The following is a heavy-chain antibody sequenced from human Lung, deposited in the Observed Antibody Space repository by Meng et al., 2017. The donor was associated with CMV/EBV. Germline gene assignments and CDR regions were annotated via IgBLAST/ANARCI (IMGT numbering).Heavy chain of an antibody. V-gene: IGHV3-74*01. Sequence: GGSXRLXCAASGFTFSNYWIHWVRQAPGKGLEWVSRINTDGSSTAYADSVKGRFTISRDNAKNAVFLHISSVRAEDTAVFYCARDPVRGDLDYWGQGTRVTVSS. CDR1: GFTFSNYW. J-gene: IGHJ4*02. D-gene: IGHD3-10*01. CDR3: ARDPVRGDLDY. CDR2: INTDGSST.